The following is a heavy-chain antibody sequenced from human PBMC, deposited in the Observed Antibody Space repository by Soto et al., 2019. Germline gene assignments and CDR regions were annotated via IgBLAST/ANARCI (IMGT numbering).Heavy chain of an antibody. J-gene: IGHJ4*02. CDR2: ISPSGGSI. CDR1: GYTFTSYY. Sequence: QVQLVQSGAEVKKPGASVKVSCKASGYTFTSYYVHWVRQSPGQGLEWMGVISPSGGSITYAPKFQGRVTMTRDTSTSTVYMKLSSLRSEDTAVYYFARQGWLPSGHFDYWGQGTLVTVSS. D-gene: IGHD6-19*01. V-gene: IGHV1-46*01. CDR3: ARQGWLPSGHFDY.